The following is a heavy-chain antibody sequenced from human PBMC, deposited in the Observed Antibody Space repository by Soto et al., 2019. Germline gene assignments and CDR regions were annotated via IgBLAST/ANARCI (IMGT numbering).Heavy chain of an antibody. Sequence: SETLSLTCAVSSGSISSSNWWSWVRQPPGKGLEWIGEIYHSGSTNYNPSLKSRVTISVDKSKNQFSLKLSSVTAADTAVYYCARVPVNFSSSVYYYYYYMDVWGKGTTVTVSS. D-gene: IGHD6-6*01. V-gene: IGHV4-4*02. CDR1: SGSISSSNW. CDR3: ARVPVNFSSSVYYYYYYMDV. J-gene: IGHJ6*03. CDR2: IYHSGST.